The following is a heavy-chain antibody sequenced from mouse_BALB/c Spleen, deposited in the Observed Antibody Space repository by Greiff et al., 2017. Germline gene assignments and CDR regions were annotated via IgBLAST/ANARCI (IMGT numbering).Heavy chain of an antibody. Sequence: VQLQQSGAELVRPGALVKLSCKASGFNIKDYYMHWVKQRPEQGLEWIGWIDPENGNTIYDPKFQGKASITADTSSNTAYLQLSSLTSEDTAVYYCARSTMITTIAYWGQGTLVTVSA. J-gene: IGHJ3*01. CDR3: ARSTMITTIAY. CDR1: GFNIKDYY. CDR2: IDPENGNT. D-gene: IGHD2-4*01. V-gene: IGHV14-1*02.